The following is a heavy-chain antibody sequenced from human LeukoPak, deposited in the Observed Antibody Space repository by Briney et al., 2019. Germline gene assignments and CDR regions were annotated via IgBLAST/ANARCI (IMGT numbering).Heavy chain of an antibody. D-gene: IGHD6-19*01. CDR2: ISGSGSST. Sequence: GGSLRLSCAASGFTFSSYAMSWVGQAPGKGLEWVSPISGSGSSTYYADSVKGRFTISRDNSKNTLYLQMNSLRAEDTAVYYCAKGVAVASPYYFHYWGQGTLDNVSS. J-gene: IGHJ4*02. V-gene: IGHV3-23*01. CDR3: AKGVAVASPYYFHY. CDR1: GFTFSSYA.